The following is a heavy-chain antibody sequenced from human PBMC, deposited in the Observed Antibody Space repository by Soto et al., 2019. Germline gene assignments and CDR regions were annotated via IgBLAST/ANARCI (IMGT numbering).Heavy chain of an antibody. CDR2: ISGSGGST. CDR1: GFTFSSYA. D-gene: IGHD2-2*02. CDR3: AKSSSHCSSTSCYTGDY. V-gene: IGHV3-23*01. Sequence: EVQLLKSGGGLVQPGGSLRLSCAASGFTFSSYAMSWVRQAPGKGLEWVSAISGSGGSTYYADSVKGRFSISRDNSKNTLYLQMNSLRAEDTAVYYCAKSSSHCSSTSCYTGDYWGQGTLVTVSS. J-gene: IGHJ4*02.